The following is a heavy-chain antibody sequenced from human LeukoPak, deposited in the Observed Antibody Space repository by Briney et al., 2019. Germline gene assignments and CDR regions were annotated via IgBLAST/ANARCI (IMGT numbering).Heavy chain of an antibody. CDR2: ISYDGSNK. V-gene: IGHV3-30-3*01. J-gene: IGHJ4*02. D-gene: IGHD3-10*01. CDR3: ARAWNYYGSGSYYGQRGFDY. CDR1: GFTFSSYA. Sequence: GGSLRLSCAASGFTFSSYAMHWVRQAPGKGLEWVAVISYDGSNKYYADSVKGRFTISRDNSKNTLYLQMNSLRAEDTAVYYCARAWNYYGSGSYYGQRGFDYWGQGTLVTVSS.